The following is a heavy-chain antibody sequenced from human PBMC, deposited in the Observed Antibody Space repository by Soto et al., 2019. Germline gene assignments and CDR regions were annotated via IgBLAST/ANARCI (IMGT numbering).Heavy chain of an antibody. D-gene: IGHD4-17*01. CDR2: IYAGGDV. J-gene: IGHJ4*02. CDR1: GGSISGYF. Sequence: SETLSLTCTVSGGSISGYFWSWIRQPAGKGLEWIGRIYAGGDVNYNPSLKSRVTMSIDTSENQFSLKLSSVTAADMAVYFCARDGPTTVTRFDYWGQGALVTVSS. CDR3: ARDGPTTVTRFDY. V-gene: IGHV4-4*07.